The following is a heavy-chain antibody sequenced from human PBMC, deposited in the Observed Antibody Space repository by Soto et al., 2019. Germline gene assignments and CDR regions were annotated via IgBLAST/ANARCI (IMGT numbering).Heavy chain of an antibody. D-gene: IGHD6-13*01. V-gene: IGHV6-1*01. Sequence: PSQTLSLTCVVSGYSVSSNSSAWNWIRQSPSRGLEWLGRTYYRTKWYNDYAVSVRSRITINPDTSKNQFSLQLNSVTPEDTAVYYCARGIAAGSGDWLHPRGQATLVTVSS. CDR2: TYYRTKWYN. J-gene: IGHJ5*01. CDR1: GYSVSSNSSA. CDR3: ARGIAAGSGDWLHP.